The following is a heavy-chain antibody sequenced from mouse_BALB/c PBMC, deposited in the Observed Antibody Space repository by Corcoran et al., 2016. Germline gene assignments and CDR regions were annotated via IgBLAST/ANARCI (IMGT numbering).Heavy chain of an antibody. Sequence: QIQLVQPGPELKKPGATVKISCKASGYTFTNYGMNWVKQAPGKGLKWMGWINTYTGEPTYADDFKGRFAFSLETSASTAYLQINNLKNEDTATYFCANYYGSSYWYFDVWGAGTTVTVSS. CDR2: INTYTGEP. D-gene: IGHD1-1*01. CDR3: ANYYGSSYWYFDV. J-gene: IGHJ1*01. CDR1: GYTFTNYG. V-gene: IGHV9-3-1*01.